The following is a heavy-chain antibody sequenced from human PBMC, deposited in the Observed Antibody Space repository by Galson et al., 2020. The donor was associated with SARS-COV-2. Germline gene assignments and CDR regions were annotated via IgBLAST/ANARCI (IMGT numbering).Heavy chain of an antibody. CDR2: VRYDASNQ. CDR1: GFPFSDYG. D-gene: IGHD1-20*01. V-gene: IGHV3-30*02. Sequence: GGSLRLSCAASGFPFSDYGMHWVCQAPGKGLEWVAFVRYDASNQYYADSVKGRFTISRDISKSTLYLQMNSLRGEDTAVYYCAKAATITTLYYMDVWGKGTTVTVSS. CDR3: AKAATITTLYYMDV. J-gene: IGHJ6*03.